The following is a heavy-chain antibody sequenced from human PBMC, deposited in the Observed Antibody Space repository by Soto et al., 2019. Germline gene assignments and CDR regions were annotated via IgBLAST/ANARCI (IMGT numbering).Heavy chain of an antibody. V-gene: IGHV4-34*01. Sequence: LSLTCAVYGGSFSGYYWSWIRQPPGKGLEWIGEINHSGSTNYNPSLKSRVTISVDTSKNQFSLKLSSVTAADTAVYYCARDQLWSYGMDVWGQATTVTVSS. CDR2: INHSGST. J-gene: IGHJ6*02. D-gene: IGHD3-10*01. CDR1: GGSFSGYY. CDR3: ARDQLWSYGMDV.